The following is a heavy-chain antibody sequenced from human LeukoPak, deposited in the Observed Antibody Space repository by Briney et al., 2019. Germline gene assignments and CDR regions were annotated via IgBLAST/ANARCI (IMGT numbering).Heavy chain of an antibody. CDR2: ISYSGST. J-gene: IGHJ6*03. CDR1: GGSISSYY. V-gene: IGHV4-59*08. Sequence: SETLSLTCTGSGGSISSYYWNWIRQPPGKGLEWIGHISYSGSTNYNPSLKSRLTISVDTSKNQFSLKLSSVTAADTAIYYCARTPPIEPYYYVDVWGTGTTVTVSS. D-gene: IGHD2-15*01. CDR3: ARTPPIEPYYYVDV.